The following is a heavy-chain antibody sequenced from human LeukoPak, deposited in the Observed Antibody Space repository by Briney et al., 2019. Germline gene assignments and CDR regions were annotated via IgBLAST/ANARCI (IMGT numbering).Heavy chain of an antibody. J-gene: IGHJ3*02. CDR3: ARAQRDSSGYYYGGDAFDI. D-gene: IGHD3-22*01. CDR1: GGSISSHY. V-gene: IGHV4-59*11. CDR2: IYYSGST. Sequence: PSETLSLTCTVSGGSISSHYWSWIRQPPGKGLEWIGYIYYSGSTNYNPSLKSRVTISVDTSKNQFSLKLSSVTAADTAVYYCARAQRDSSGYYYGGDAFDIWGQGTMVTVSS.